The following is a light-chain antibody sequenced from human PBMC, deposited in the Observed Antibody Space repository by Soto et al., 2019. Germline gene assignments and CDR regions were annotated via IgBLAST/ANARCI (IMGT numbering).Light chain of an antibody. V-gene: IGLV1-44*01. CDR2: RND. CDR1: RSNIGSNP. CDR3: ATWDDGLYGPV. J-gene: IGLJ3*02. Sequence: QAVVTQPPSASGTPGQRVTISCSGSRSNIGSNPVQWYLQVPGTAPNLLIYRNDERPSGVPDRFSASKSGTSASLAISWLQSEDEADYHCATWDDGLYGPVFGGGTKVTVL.